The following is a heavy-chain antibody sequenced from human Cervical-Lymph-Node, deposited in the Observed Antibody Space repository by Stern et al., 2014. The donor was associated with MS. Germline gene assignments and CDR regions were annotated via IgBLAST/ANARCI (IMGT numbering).Heavy chain of an antibody. V-gene: IGHV5-51*01. CDR3: ARQRYFDY. CDR1: GYTFTSYW. Sequence: VQLVESGPEVKRPGESLKISCQASGYTFTSYWIGWVRQMPGKGLEWIAIIFPGGSDIRYSPSFQGQATISADKSSSHAYLQWNNLKASDTAIYYCARQRYFDYWGQGTLVTVSS. CDR2: IFPGGSDI. J-gene: IGHJ4*02.